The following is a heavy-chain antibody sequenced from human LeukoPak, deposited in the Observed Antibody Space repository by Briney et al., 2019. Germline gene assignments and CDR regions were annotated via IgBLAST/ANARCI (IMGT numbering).Heavy chain of an antibody. V-gene: IGHV3-21*04. J-gene: IGHJ6*03. Sequence: TGGSLRLSCAASGFTFSSYSMNWVRQAPGKGLEWVSSISSSSSYIYYADSVKGRFTISRDNSKNTLYLQMNSLRAEDTAVYYCAKDPVEGLDYYYMDVWGKGTTVTVSS. D-gene: IGHD3/OR15-3a*01. CDR2: ISSSSSYI. CDR1: GFTFSSYS. CDR3: AKDPVEGLDYYYMDV.